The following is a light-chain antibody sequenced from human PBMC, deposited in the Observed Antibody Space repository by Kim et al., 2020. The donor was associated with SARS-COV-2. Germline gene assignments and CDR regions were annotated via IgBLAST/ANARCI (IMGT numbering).Light chain of an antibody. CDR3: QTWDTVNGWV. CDR1: SGHSSLV. Sequence: QLVLTQAPSASAPLGASVTLTCTLNSGHSSLVIAWHKKQPGKGPRFLMKITSDGSYSKGDGISSRFSGSSSGAERFLTISSLQSDDEADYYCQTWDTVNGWVFGGGTRLTVL. V-gene: IGLV4-69*02. J-gene: IGLJ3*02. CDR2: ITSDGSY.